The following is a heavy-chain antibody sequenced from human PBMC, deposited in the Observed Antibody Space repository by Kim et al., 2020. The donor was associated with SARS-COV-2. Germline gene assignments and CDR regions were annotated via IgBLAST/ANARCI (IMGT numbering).Heavy chain of an antibody. CDR2: ITWNSGSI. V-gene: IGHV3-9*01. D-gene: IGHD6-6*01. CDR1: GFTFDDYA. CDR3: AKDEKGYSSSSEYYFDY. Sequence: GGSLRLSCAASGFTFDDYAMHWVRQAPGKGLEWVSGITWNSGSIGYADSVKGRFTISRDNAKNSLYLQMNSLRAEDTALYYCAKDEKGYSSSSEYYFDYWGQGTLVTVSS. J-gene: IGHJ4*02.